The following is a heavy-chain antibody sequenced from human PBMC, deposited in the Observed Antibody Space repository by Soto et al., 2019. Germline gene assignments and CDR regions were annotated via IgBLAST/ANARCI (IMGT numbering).Heavy chain of an antibody. J-gene: IGHJ4*02. CDR3: ARVFLLSGEQLQSVYIDY. D-gene: IGHD6-6*01. CDR1: GGSFSGYY. V-gene: IGHV4-34*01. Sequence: SETLSLTCAVYGGSFSGYYWSWIRQPPGKGLEWIGEINHSGSTNYNPSPKSRVTISVDTSKNQFSLKLSSVTAADTAVYYCARVFLLSGEQLQSVYIDYWGQGTLVTVSS. CDR2: INHSGST.